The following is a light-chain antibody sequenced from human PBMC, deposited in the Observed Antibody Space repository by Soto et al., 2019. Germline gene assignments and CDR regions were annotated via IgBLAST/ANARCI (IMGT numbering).Light chain of an antibody. CDR1: SSDVGSYNL. CDR3: CSYAGSSTFV. V-gene: IGLV2-23*01. J-gene: IGLJ1*01. CDR2: EGS. Sequence: QSALTQPASVSGSPGQSVTISCTGTSSDVGSYNLVSWYQQHPGKAPKLMIYEGSKRPSGVSNRFSGSKSGNTVSLTISGLQAEDEAYYYCCSYAGSSTFVFGTGTKLTVL.